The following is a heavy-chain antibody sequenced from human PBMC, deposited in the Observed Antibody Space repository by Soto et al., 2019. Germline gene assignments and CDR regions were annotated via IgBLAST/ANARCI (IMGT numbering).Heavy chain of an antibody. CDR2: IYYNGST. CDR3: AREPSWSGYFEF. CDR1: GGSISNYF. J-gene: IGHJ4*02. V-gene: IGHV4-59*01. Sequence: PSETLSLTCTVSGGSISNYFWSWMRQPPGKGLEWVGFIYYNGSTQYNPSLKSRVTMSVDTSKNQFSLKLNSVTAADAAVYYCAREPSWSGYFEFWGQGALVTVSS. D-gene: IGHD3-3*01.